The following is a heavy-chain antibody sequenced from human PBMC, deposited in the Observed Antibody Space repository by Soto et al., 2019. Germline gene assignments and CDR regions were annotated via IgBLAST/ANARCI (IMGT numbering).Heavy chain of an antibody. J-gene: IGHJ4*02. CDR2: IIPIFGTA. CDR3: ARDQVAGGSPYYFDY. D-gene: IGHD1-26*01. Sequence: QVQLVQSGAEVKKPGASVKVSCKASGYTFTSYYMHWVRQAPGQGLEWMGGIIPIFGTANYAQKFQGRVTITADESTGTAYMELSSLRSEDTAVYYCARDQVAGGSPYYFDYWGQGTLVTVSS. V-gene: IGHV1-69*01. CDR1: GYTFTSYY.